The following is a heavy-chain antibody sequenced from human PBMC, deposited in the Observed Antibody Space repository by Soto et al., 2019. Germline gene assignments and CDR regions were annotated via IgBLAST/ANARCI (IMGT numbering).Heavy chain of an antibody. CDR3: ASGRGYDILTGYYPYFDY. D-gene: IGHD3-9*01. V-gene: IGHV3-9*01. CDR1: GFPFDDYA. J-gene: IGHJ4*02. Sequence: GGSMGLSCAASGFPFDDYAMHWVRQAPGKGLEWVSGISWNSGSIGYADSVKGRFTISRDNAKKSLYLQMNSLRAEDTALYYCASGRGYDILTGYYPYFDYWGQGTLVTVSS. CDR2: ISWNSGSI.